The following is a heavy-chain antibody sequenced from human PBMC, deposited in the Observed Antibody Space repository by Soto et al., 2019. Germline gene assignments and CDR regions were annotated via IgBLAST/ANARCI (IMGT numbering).Heavy chain of an antibody. J-gene: IGHJ3*02. V-gene: IGHV1-69*01. CDR1: GGTFSNYA. CDR2: VTPKLSTA. CDR3: ARRRDGYNSAFDI. Sequence: QVQLVQSGAEVKKPGSSVKVSCKASGGTFSNYAINWVRQAPGLGLEWMGQVTPKLSTAKHAQKFQGRVTITADESASTAYMYVSSLRSEDTAVYFCARRRDGYNSAFDIWAKGHWSPSLQ. D-gene: IGHD5-12*01.